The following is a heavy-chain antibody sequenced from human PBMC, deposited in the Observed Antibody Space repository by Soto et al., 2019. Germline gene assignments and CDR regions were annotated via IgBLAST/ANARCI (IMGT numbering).Heavy chain of an antibody. V-gene: IGHV3-30-3*01. J-gene: IGHJ4*02. Sequence: QVQLVESGGGVVQPGRSLRLSCAASGFTFSSYAMHWVRQAPGKGLEWVAVISYDGSNKYYADSVKGRFTISRDNSKNTLYLQMNSLRAEDTAVYYCARSGGWYARDFDYWGQGTLVTVSS. CDR3: ARSGGWYARDFDY. D-gene: IGHD6-19*01. CDR1: GFTFSSYA. CDR2: ISYDGSNK.